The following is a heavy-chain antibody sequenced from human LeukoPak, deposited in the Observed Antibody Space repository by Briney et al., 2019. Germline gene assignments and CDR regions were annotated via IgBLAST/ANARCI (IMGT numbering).Heavy chain of an antibody. CDR3: ARDQSSGYFAENYFDY. CDR2: INPNSGGT. CDR1: GYTFTAYY. D-gene: IGHD3-22*01. Sequence: ASVTVSFTASGYTFTAYYIHWVRQAPGQGLEWIGWINPNSGGTNYAQKLQGWVTMTRDTSISTAYMELSRLRSDDTAMYYCARDQSSGYFAENYFDYWGQGTLVTVSS. J-gene: IGHJ4*02. V-gene: IGHV1-2*04.